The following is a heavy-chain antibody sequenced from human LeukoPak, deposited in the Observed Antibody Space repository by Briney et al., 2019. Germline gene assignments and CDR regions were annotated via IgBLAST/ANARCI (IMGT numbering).Heavy chain of an antibody. J-gene: IGHJ4*02. CDR2: INSDGSST. D-gene: IGHD7-27*01. Sequence: GGSLRLSCAASGLTFSRYWMHWVRQAPGKGLVWVSRINSDGSSTSYADSVKGRFTIARDNAKNTLCLQMNSLRAEDTAVYYCATLGRVDVADYWGQGTLVTVSS. V-gene: IGHV3-74*01. CDR3: ATLGRVDVADY. CDR1: GLTFSRYW.